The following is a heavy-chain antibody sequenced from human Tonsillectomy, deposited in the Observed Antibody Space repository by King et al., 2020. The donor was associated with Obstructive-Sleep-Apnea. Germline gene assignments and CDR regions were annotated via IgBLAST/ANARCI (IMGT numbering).Heavy chain of an antibody. CDR3: ARAGYYPYYFDY. V-gene: IGHV4-30-4*01. D-gene: IGHD3-22*01. Sequence: QLQESGPGLVKPSQTLSLTCTFSGGSISSGDYYWSLIRQPPGKGLGWIWDIYYSGSTYYNPSLKSRVTISVDTSKNQFSLKLSSVTAADTAVYYCARAGYYPYYFDYWGQGTLVTVSS. J-gene: IGHJ4*02. CDR2: IYYSGST. CDR1: GGSISSGDYY.